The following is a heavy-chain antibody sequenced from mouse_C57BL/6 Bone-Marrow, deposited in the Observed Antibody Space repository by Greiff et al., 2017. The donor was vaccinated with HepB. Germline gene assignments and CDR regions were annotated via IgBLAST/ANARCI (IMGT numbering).Heavy chain of an antibody. CDR1: GYTFTSYW. J-gene: IGHJ3*01. Sequence: EVQLVESGTVLARPGASVKMSCETSGYTFTSYWMHWVKQRPGQGLEWIGAIYPGNSDTSYNQKFKGKAKLTAVTSASTAYMELSSLTNEDSAGYKCTRGSQRVRVGEQNSFDYWGQGTLVTVSA. CDR3: TRGSQRVRVGEQNSFDY. D-gene: IGHD1-1*01. CDR2: IYPGNSDT. V-gene: IGHV1-5*01.